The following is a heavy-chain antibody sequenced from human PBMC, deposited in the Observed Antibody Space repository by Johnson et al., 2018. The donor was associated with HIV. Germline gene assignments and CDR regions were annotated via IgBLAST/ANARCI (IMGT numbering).Heavy chain of an antibody. CDR2: IGTAGDT. CDR3: AKDIASGYTNGGTLDI. J-gene: IGHJ3*02. Sequence: VQLVESGGGLVQPGGSLRLSCAASGFTFSSYDMHWVRQATGKGLEWVSAIGTAGDTYYPGSVKGRFTISRENAKNSLYLQMNSLRPEDTGLYYCAKDIASGYTNGGTLDIWGQGTMVTVSS. V-gene: IGHV3-13*01. CDR1: GFTFSSYD. D-gene: IGHD6-19*01.